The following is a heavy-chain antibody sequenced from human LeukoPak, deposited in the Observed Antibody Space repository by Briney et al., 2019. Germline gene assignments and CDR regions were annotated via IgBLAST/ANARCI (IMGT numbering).Heavy chain of an antibody. J-gene: IGHJ5*02. CDR1: GYTFTSYA. CDR2: INAGNGNT. V-gene: IGHV1-3*01. D-gene: IGHD5-24*01. Sequence: ASVTVSCKASGYTFTSYAMHWVRQAPGQRLEWMGWINAGNGNTKFSQKFQGRVTISRDTAANIANMELSSLRSEDTAVYYCARAAYVEMATIYPWGQGSLVTVSS. CDR3: ARAAYVEMATIYP.